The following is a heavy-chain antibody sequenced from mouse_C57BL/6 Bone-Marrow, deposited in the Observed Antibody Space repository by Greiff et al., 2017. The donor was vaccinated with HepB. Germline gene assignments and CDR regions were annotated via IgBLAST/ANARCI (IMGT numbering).Heavy chain of an antibody. J-gene: IGHJ1*03. V-gene: IGHV1-61*01. CDR3: ALRYYGSSCWYFDV. CDR2: IYPSDSET. Sequence: VQLQQPGAELVRPGSSVKLSCKASGYTFTSYWMDWVKQRPGQGLEWIGNIYPSDSETHYNQKFKDKATLTVDKSSSTAYMQLSSLTSEDSAVYYCALRYYGSSCWYFDVWGTGTTVTVSS. CDR1: GYTFTSYW. D-gene: IGHD1-1*01.